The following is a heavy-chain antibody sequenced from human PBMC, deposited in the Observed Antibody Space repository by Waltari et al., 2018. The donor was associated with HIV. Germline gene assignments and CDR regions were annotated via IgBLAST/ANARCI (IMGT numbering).Heavy chain of an antibody. CDR3: ARGKDCGGGTCDGYHYYGMDV. CDR1: GFTFTTSW. D-gene: IGHD2-15*01. V-gene: IGHV3-74*01. CDR2: RTPNRSDK. Sequence: EVQLVESGGGLVQPGGSLRLSCAASGFTFTTSWVHWVRQAPGKGLVCATSRTPNRSDKRYADAVKGRFNISRDNGKNTVYLKVNRLRGEDTSVYYCARGKDCGGGTCDGYHYYGMDVWGQGTTVTVSS. J-gene: IGHJ6*02.